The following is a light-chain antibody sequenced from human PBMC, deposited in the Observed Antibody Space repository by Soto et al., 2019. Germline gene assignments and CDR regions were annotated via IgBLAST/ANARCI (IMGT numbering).Light chain of an antibody. CDR3: HQYCSSPYT. Sequence: IVLTQSPGTLSLSPGERATLSCRASQSVTSGYVAWYKQIPGQVPRLLVYAASNRATGIPDRFRGGGSGTDFTLSIHRLEPEDFAVYYCHQYCSSPYTFGGGTKVQ. V-gene: IGKV3-20*01. CDR2: AAS. J-gene: IGKJ4*01. CDR1: QSVTSGY.